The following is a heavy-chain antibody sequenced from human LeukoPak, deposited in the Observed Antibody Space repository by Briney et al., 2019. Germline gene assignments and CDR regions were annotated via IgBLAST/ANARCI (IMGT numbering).Heavy chain of an antibody. CDR1: GFTFRSHG. J-gene: IGHJ4*02. CDR3: ARANPTTPIYYFDF. V-gene: IGHV3-48*01. Sequence: GGSLRLSCVGYGFTFRSHGMNWVRQAPGKGLEWISYISSSADRIYYADSVRGRLAISRDNDRNSLFLEMNTLRAEDTAVYYCARANPTTPIYYFDFWSRGTLVTVSS. CDR2: ISSSADRI. D-gene: IGHD4-17*01.